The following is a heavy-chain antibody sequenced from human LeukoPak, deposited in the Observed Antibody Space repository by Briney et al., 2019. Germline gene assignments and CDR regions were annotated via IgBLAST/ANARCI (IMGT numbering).Heavy chain of an antibody. D-gene: IGHD3-16*01. J-gene: IGHJ5*02. CDR1: GYTFTGYY. CDR3: ARDYVGDNWFDP. V-gene: IGHV1-2*02. Sequence: EASVKVSCKASGYTFTGYYMHWVRQAPGQGLEWMGWINPNSGGTNYAQKFQGRVTMSRDTSISTAYMELSRLRSDDTAVYYCARDYVGDNWFDPWGQGTLVTVSS. CDR2: INPNSGGT.